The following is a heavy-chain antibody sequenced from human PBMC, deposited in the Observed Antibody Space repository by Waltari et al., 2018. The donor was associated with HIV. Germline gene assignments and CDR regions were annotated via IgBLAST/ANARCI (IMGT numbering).Heavy chain of an antibody. Sequence: QLQLQESGPGLVKPSETLSLTCTVSGGSLSSTSSYWGWIRQPPGKGLEWIGSIYYSGSTYYNPSLKSRVTISVDTSKNQFSLKLSSVTAADTAVYYCARQGGYDILTGYYTYFDYWGQGTLVTVSS. CDR1: GGSLSSTSSY. D-gene: IGHD3-9*01. CDR2: IYYSGST. CDR3: ARQGGYDILTGYYTYFDY. V-gene: IGHV4-39*01. J-gene: IGHJ4*02.